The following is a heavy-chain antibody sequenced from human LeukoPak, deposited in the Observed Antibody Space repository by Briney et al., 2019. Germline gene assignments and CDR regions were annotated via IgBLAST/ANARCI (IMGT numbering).Heavy chain of an antibody. CDR2: ISTYTNT. D-gene: IGHD3-3*01. CDR1: GYAFSSFA. J-gene: IGHJ4*02. CDR3: ARCYDFRTGYFDY. Sequence: GASVKVSCKTSGYAFSSFAIAWVRQAPGQGLEWMGWISTYTNTNAAQKFQGRVTMTTDTSTSTAYMELTSLRSDDTAVYYCARCYDFRTGYFDYWGQGTRVTVSS. V-gene: IGHV1-18*01.